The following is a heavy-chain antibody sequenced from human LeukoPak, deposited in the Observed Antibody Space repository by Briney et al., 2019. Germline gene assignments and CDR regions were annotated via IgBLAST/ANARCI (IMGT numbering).Heavy chain of an antibody. CDR2: ISAYNGNT. CDR3: AREGDGLLSDAFDI. V-gene: IGHV1-18*04. J-gene: IGHJ3*02. D-gene: IGHD3/OR15-3a*01. Sequence: GASVKVSCKASGYTFTSYYMHWVRQAPGQGLEWMGWISAYNGNTNYAQKLQGRVTMTTDTSTSIAYMELRSLRSDDTAVYYCAREGDGLLSDAFDIWGQGTMVTVSS. CDR1: GYTFTSYY.